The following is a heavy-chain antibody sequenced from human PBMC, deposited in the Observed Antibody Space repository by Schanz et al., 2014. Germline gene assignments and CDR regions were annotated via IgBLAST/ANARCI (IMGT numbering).Heavy chain of an antibody. J-gene: IGHJ4*02. CDR3: VRVSDAEPRLYRGMDRDIDY. CDR1: GFTFGDYA. CDR2: INTGVNT. V-gene: IGHV3-23*04. Sequence: EVQLVESGGGLVQPGGSLRLSCAASGFTFGDYAMTWVRQAPGKGLEWVSAINTGVNTYYADSVKGRLTISRDDAKKSMYLQMNSLRAEDTAVYYCVRVSDAEPRLYRGMDRDIDYWGQGTLVTVSS. D-gene: IGHD5-18*01.